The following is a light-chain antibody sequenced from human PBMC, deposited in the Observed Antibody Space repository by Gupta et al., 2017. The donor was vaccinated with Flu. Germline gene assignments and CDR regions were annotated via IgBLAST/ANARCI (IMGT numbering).Light chain of an antibody. CDR3: ATWDDSRNGWV. V-gene: IGLV1-44*01. J-gene: IGLJ3*02. CDR2: RDN. CDR1: RSNIGSNA. Sequence: RVTISCSGSRSNIGSNAINWYLHLPGTAPKLLIYRDNQRPSGVPDRFSGSKSGTSAALAISGLQSEDEAAYYCATWDDSRNGWVFGGGTKLTVL.